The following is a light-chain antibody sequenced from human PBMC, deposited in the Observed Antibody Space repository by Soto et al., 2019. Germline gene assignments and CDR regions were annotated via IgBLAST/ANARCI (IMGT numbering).Light chain of an antibody. CDR2: LGS. V-gene: IGKV2-28*01. CDR1: QPLLHSNGYTY. J-gene: IGKJ2*01. Sequence: IALTQSPLSLSVTPGEPASISCRSSQPLLHSNGYTYLNWYLQKPGQSPQLLIYLGSNRASGVPDRFSGSGSGTDFTLKINRVQAEDVGVFYCMQGLRPMYTFGQGTKLEIK. CDR3: MQGLRPMYT.